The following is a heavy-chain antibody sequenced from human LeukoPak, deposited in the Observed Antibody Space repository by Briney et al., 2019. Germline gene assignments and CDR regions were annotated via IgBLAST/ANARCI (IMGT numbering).Heavy chain of an antibody. Sequence: RGSLRPSCAAAGFTFSNYSISWVRPAPGKVLGWVSAITGSGGKTYYAGSVKGRFTISRDNSKNTVFLQMNSLRAEDTAVYYCAKWGDYDVLTGYYVSDYWGQGTLVTVSS. CDR1: GFTFSNYS. CDR3: AKWGDYDVLTGYYVSDY. D-gene: IGHD3-9*01. CDR2: ITGSGGKT. V-gene: IGHV3-23*01. J-gene: IGHJ4*02.